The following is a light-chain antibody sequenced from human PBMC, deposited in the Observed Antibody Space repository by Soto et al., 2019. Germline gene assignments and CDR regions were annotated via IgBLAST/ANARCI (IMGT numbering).Light chain of an antibody. J-gene: IGLJ1*01. CDR2: GVK. V-gene: IGLV2-14*01. Sequence: QSALTQPASVSGSPGQSITISCTGSGRDIGAYDYVSWYQQHPGKAPKLLIYGVKNRPSGVSYRFSGSKSGNTASLTISGLQAEDEADYYCSSYTTSSTPLYVFGTGTKVTVL. CDR3: SSYTTSSTPLYV. CDR1: GRDIGAYDY.